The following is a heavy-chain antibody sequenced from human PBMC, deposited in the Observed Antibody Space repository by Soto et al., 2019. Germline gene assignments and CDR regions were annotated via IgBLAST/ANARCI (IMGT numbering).Heavy chain of an antibody. CDR1: GGSISSSSYY. CDR2: IYYSGST. V-gene: IGHV4-39*01. CDR3: ARHRKVRGVIVWWFDP. D-gene: IGHD3-10*01. Sequence: QLQLQESGPGLVKPSETLSLTCTVSGGSISSSSYYWGWIRQPPGKGLEWIGSIYYSGSTYSNPSLKTRVTISVDTSKNQFSLKXXXXTAADTAVYYCARHRKVRGVIVWWFDPWGQGTLVTVSS. J-gene: IGHJ5*02.